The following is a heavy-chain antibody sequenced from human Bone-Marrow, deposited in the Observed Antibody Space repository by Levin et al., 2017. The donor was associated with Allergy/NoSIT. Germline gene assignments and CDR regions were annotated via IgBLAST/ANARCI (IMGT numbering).Heavy chain of an antibody. D-gene: IGHD3-3*01. V-gene: IGHV1-46*01. Sequence: AASVKVSCKASGYPFSDYFLQWVRQAPGQGLEWMGIVSPRGRSTKSAQKFQGRVTLTTDTSAGTAYLEMSGLRSDDTAIYFCARGPDYDSWAGFSEYYCGADVWGQGTTVIVSS. CDR3: ARGPDYDSWAGFSEYYCGADV. CDR1: GYPFSDYF. J-gene: IGHJ6*02. CDR2: VSPRGRST.